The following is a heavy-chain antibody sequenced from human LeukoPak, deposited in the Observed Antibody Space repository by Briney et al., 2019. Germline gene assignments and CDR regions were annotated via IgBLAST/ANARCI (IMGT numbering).Heavy chain of an antibody. Sequence: GASVKVSCKVSGYTLNELSMHWVRQAPGRGLEWMGGIIPIFGTANYAQKFQGRVTITADESTSTAYMELSSLRSEDTAVYYCARGDSAYDLFGHIDYWGQGTLVTVSS. J-gene: IGHJ4*02. CDR3: ARGDSAYDLFGHIDY. D-gene: IGHD5-12*01. CDR1: GYTLNELS. CDR2: IIPIFGTA. V-gene: IGHV1-69*13.